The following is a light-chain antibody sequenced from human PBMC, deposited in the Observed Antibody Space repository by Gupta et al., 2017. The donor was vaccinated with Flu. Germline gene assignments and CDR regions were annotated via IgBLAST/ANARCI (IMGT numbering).Light chain of an antibody. J-gene: IGKJ4*01. CDR3: QQVNSSPMA. CDR1: QGISSY. V-gene: IGKV1-9*01. CDR2: AAS. Sequence: DIQLTQSPSFLSASVGDRVTITCRASQGISSYLAWYQQKPGKAPKLLIYAASTLQSGVPSRFSGSGTGTEFTLTISSLQTEDFATYYCQQVNSSPMAFGGGTKVDI.